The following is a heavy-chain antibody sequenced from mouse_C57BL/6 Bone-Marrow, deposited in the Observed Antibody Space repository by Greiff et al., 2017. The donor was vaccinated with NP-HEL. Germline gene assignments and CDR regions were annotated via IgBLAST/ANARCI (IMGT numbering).Heavy chain of an antibody. J-gene: IGHJ2*01. CDR2: IYPGGGYT. V-gene: IGHV1-63*01. Sequence: VQLQQSGAELVRPGTSVKMSCKASGYTFTNYWIGWAKQRPGQGLEWIGDIYPGGGYTNYNEKFKGKATLTADKSSSTAYMQFSSLTSEDSAIYYCARWGYYGFDYWGQGTTLTVSS. D-gene: IGHD1-1*01. CDR3: ARWGYYGFDY. CDR1: GYTFTNYW.